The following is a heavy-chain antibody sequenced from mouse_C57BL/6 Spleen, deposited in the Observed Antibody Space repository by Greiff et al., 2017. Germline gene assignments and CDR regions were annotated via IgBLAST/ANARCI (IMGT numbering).Heavy chain of an antibody. CDR1: GYTFTSYC. Sequence: QVQLLQSGAELAKPGASLKLSCTASGYTFTSYCMHWVKQRPGQGLEWVGYISRSSGYTKYNQKFKDQVTLTADKSSSTAYLQVSSLTYEDSAVYNCAVTTVVFDYWGQGTTLTVSS. J-gene: IGHJ2*01. D-gene: IGHD1-1*01. CDR3: AVTTVVFDY. CDR2: ISRSSGYT. V-gene: IGHV1-7*01.